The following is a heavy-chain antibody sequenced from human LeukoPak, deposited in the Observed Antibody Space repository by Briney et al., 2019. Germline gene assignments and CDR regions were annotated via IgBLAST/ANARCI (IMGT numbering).Heavy chain of an antibody. J-gene: IGHJ4*02. CDR2: IYSSGST. V-gene: IGHV4-4*07. CDR3: AREGRSSTPGY. D-gene: IGHD2-15*01. CDR1: GGFISGYW. Sequence: SETLSLTCTVSGGFISGYWWSWIRQPAGKGLECIGRIYSSGSTNYSPSLKSRVTMSVDTSKNQLSLKLTSVTAADTAVYYCAREGRSSTPGYWGQGTLVTVSS.